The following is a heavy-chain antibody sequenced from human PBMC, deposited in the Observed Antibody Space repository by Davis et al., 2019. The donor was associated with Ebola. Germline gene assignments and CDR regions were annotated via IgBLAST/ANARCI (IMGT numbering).Heavy chain of an antibody. V-gene: IGHV5-51*01. D-gene: IGHD3-3*01. CDR3: ARTIFGVVTSFDYGMDV. J-gene: IGHJ6*04. CDR2: IYPDDSDT. CDR1: GYSFTSYW. Sequence: GESLKISCKGSGYSFTSYWIGWVRQMPGKGLEWMGIIYPDDSDTRYSPSFQGQVTISADKSISTAYLQWSSLKASDTAMYYCARTIFGVVTSFDYGMDVWGKGTTVTVSS.